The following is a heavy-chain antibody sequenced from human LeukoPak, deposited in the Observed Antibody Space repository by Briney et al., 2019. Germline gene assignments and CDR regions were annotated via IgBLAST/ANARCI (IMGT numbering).Heavy chain of an antibody. V-gene: IGHV3-30*18. J-gene: IGHJ4*02. CDR2: ISYDGSNK. CDR1: GFTFSSYG. Sequence: PGGSLRLSCAASGFTFSSYGMHWVRQAPGKGLEWGAVISYDGSNKYYADSVKGRFTISRDNSKNTLYLQMNSLRAEDTAVYYCAKDPRADIVVVVAAPYYWGQGTLVTVSS. D-gene: IGHD2-15*01. CDR3: AKDPRADIVVVVAAPYY.